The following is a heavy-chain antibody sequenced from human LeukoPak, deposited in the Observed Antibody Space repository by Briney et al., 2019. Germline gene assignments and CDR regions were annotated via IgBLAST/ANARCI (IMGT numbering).Heavy chain of an antibody. D-gene: IGHD2-15*01. V-gene: IGHV3-21*01. Sequence: PGGSLRLSCAASGFTFTSYSMNWVRQAPGKGLEWVSSITSSGTYIYYADSVRGRFTISRDNAKNSLYLQMNSLRAEDTAVYYCARDMGEYCSGGSCYSGWFDSWGQGTLVTVSS. J-gene: IGHJ5*01. CDR1: GFTFTSYS. CDR2: ITSSGTYI. CDR3: ARDMGEYCSGGSCYSGWFDS.